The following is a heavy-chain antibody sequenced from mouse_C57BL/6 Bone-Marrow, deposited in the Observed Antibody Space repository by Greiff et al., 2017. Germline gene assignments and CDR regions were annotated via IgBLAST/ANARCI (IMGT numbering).Heavy chain of an antibody. CDR3: ASRHYYGSRNFDY. V-gene: IGHV1-81*01. Sequence: QVQLQQSGAELARPGASVKLSCKASGYTFTSYGISWVKQRTGQGLEWIGEIYPRSGNPYYKEKFKGKATLTADKSSSTAYMELRSLTSEDSAVYFCASRHYYGSRNFDYWGQGTTLTVSS. CDR1: GYTFTSYG. D-gene: IGHD1-1*01. CDR2: IYPRSGNP. J-gene: IGHJ2*01.